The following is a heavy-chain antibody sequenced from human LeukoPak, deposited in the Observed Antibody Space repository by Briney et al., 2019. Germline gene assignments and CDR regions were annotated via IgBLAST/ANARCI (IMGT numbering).Heavy chain of an antibody. Sequence: SVKVSCKASGGTFSSYTISWERQAPGQGLEWMGRIIPILGIANYAQKFQGRVTITADKSTSTAYMELSSLRSEDTAVYYCARDGRFGVVIKDWGQGTLVTVSS. D-gene: IGHD3-3*01. CDR1: GGTFSSYT. CDR3: ARDGRFGVVIKD. CDR2: IIPILGIA. V-gene: IGHV1-69*04. J-gene: IGHJ4*02.